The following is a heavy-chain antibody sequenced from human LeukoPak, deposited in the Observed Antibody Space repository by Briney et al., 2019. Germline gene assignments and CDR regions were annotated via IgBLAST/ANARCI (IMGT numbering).Heavy chain of an antibody. V-gene: IGHV1-18*01. CDR2: ISAYNGNT. CDR3: ARDIAGPSYYYGSGSIDY. Sequence: ASVKVSCKASGYTFTSYGISWVRQAPGQGLEWMGWISAYNGNTNYAQKLQGRVTMTTDTSTSTAYMELRSLRSDDTAVYYCARDIAGPSYYYGSGSIDYWGQGTLVTVSS. J-gene: IGHJ4*02. CDR1: GYTFTSYG. D-gene: IGHD3-10*01.